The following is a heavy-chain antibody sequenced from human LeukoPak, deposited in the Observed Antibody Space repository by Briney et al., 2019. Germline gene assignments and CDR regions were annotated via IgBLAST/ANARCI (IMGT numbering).Heavy chain of an antibody. J-gene: IGHJ4*02. CDR1: GGSISSYY. V-gene: IGHV4-4*07. Sequence: SETLSLTCTVSGGSISSYYWSWIRQPAGKGLEWIGRIYSSGSTNYNPSLKSRVTMSVDTSKNQFSLKPSSVTAADTAVYYCARAAYDSSGYYYVADYWGQGTLVTVSS. CDR2: IYSSGST. D-gene: IGHD3-22*01. CDR3: ARAAYDSSGYYYVADY.